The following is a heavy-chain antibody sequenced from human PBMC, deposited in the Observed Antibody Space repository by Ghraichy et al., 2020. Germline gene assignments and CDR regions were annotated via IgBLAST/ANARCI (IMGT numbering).Heavy chain of an antibody. CDR1: GYTFTGYY. Sequence: ASVKVSCKASGYTFTGYYMHWVRQAPGQGLEWMGWINPNSGGTNYAQKFQGRVTMTRDTSISTAYMELSRLRSDDTAVYYCARAPQDIVLMVYAIPPDFDYWGQGTLVTVSS. J-gene: IGHJ4*02. V-gene: IGHV1-2*02. D-gene: IGHD2-8*01. CDR2: INPNSGGT. CDR3: ARAPQDIVLMVYAIPPDFDY.